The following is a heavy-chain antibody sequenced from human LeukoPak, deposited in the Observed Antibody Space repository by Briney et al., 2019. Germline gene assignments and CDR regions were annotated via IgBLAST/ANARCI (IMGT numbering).Heavy chain of an antibody. CDR3: ARFITIFDAFDI. CDR2: IYHSGST. Sequence: SQTLSLTCTVSGGSISSGGYYWSWIRQPPGKGLEWIGYIYHSGSTYYNPSLKSRVTISVDRSKNQFSLKLSSVTAADTAVYYCARFITIFDAFDIWGQGTMVTVSS. J-gene: IGHJ3*02. CDR1: GGSISSGGYY. V-gene: IGHV4-30-2*01. D-gene: IGHD3-3*01.